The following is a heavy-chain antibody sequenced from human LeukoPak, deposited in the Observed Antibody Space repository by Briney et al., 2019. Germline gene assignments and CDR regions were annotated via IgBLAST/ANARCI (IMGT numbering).Heavy chain of an antibody. CDR3: ARCTGGDCGGAFDI. Sequence: ASVKVSCETSGNTFTNYDINWLRQATGQGLEWMGWMNPNTGNADSAQKFQGRVTMTRNISISTAYMELSSLRFEDTAVYYCARCTGGDCGGAFDIWGQGTMVTVS. CDR2: MNPNTGNA. J-gene: IGHJ3*02. V-gene: IGHV1-8*01. CDR1: GNTFTNYD. D-gene: IGHD2-21*02.